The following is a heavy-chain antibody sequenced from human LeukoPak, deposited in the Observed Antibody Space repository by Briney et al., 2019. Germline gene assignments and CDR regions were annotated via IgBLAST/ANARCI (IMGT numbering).Heavy chain of an antibody. V-gene: IGHV2-5*02. CDR3: AHQPSGWPMYNWFDP. Sequence: SGPTLVNPTQTLTLTCTFSGFSLSTSGVGVGWIRQPPGKALEWLALIYWDDDKRYSPSLKSGLTITKDTSKNQVVLTMTNMDPVGTATYYCAHQPSGWPMYNWFDPWGQGTLVTVSS. CDR1: GFSLSTSGVG. D-gene: IGHD6-19*01. CDR2: IYWDDDK. J-gene: IGHJ5*02.